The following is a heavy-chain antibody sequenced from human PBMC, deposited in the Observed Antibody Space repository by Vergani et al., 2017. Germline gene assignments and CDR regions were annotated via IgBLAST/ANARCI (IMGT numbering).Heavy chain of an antibody. CDR1: GYTFTDHY. J-gene: IGHJ6*02. CDR2: VDPEDGET. V-gene: IGHV1-69-2*01. CDR3: ATPQTVTTGGMEV. Sequence: EVQLVQSGAAVKKPGATMKISCKVSGYTFTDHYMHWVKQAPGKGLEWMVLVDPEDGETIYAEKFKGRVTIAADTSTDTAQLELSSLRSEDTAGYYCATPQTVTTGGMEVWGQGTTVIVSS. D-gene: IGHD4-17*01.